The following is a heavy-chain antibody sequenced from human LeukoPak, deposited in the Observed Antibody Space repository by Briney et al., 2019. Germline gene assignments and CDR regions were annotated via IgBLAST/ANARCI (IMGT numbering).Heavy chain of an antibody. CDR1: GFTFTNHW. CDR3: GRDAVLGSGSVDC. D-gene: IGHD3-10*01. Sequence: GGSLRLSCAASGFTFTNHWMHWVRQAPGKGLVWVSRIRPDGRETNHAGSVKGRFTISRDNAKNTLYLQMNSLGDEDTAVYFCGRDAVLGSGSVDCWGQGVLVTVSS. CDR2: IRPDGRET. V-gene: IGHV3-74*01. J-gene: IGHJ4*02.